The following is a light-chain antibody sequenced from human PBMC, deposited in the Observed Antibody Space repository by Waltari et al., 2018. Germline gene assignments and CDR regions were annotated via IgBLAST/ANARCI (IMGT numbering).Light chain of an antibody. V-gene: IGLV6-57*02. CDR1: NGYIAPNH. J-gene: IGLJ2*01. Sequence: FMLTQPHSVSESPGKTVIISCTGSNGYIAPNHVQWYQQRPGSAPITVIYADDQRPSGVPDRFSGSIDSSSNSASLTISGLQTEDEGDYYCQSYDSTTVVFGGGTKLTVL. CDR2: ADD. CDR3: QSYDSTTVV.